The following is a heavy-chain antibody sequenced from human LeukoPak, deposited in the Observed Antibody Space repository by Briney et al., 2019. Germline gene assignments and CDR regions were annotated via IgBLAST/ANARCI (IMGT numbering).Heavy chain of an antibody. D-gene: IGHD3-3*01. CDR1: GGPISSGDYY. Sequence: PSQTLSLTCTVSGGPISSGDYYWSWIRQPPGKGLEWIGYIYYSGSTYYNPSLKSRVTISVDTSKNQFSLKLSSVTAADTAVYYCARALLEWLPYGMDVWGQGTTVTVSS. CDR2: IYYSGST. CDR3: ARALLEWLPYGMDV. V-gene: IGHV4-30-4*01. J-gene: IGHJ6*02.